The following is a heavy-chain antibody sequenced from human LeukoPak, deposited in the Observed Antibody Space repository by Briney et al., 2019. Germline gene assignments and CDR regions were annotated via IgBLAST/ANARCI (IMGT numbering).Heavy chain of an antibody. J-gene: IGHJ3*02. CDR1: GYTFTGYY. Sequence: GASVKVSCKASGYTFTGYYMHWVRQAPGQGLEWMGWINPNSGGTNYAQKFQGRVTMTRDTSISIAYMELSRLRSDDTAVYYCARDVPSDSGSYGDIWGQGTMVTVSS. CDR2: INPNSGGT. CDR3: ARDVPSDSGSYGDI. V-gene: IGHV1-2*02. D-gene: IGHD1-26*01.